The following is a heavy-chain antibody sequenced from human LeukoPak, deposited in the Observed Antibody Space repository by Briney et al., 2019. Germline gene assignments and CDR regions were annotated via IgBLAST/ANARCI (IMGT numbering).Heavy chain of an antibody. Sequence: GGSLRLSCAASGFTFSSYSMNWVRQAPGKGLEWVSYISSSSSTIYYADSVKGRFTISRDNAKNSLYLQMNSLRAEDTAVYYCARVRYLTSGHFDYWGQGTLVTVSS. CDR3: ARVRYLTSGHFDY. V-gene: IGHV3-48*01. CDR1: GFTFSSYS. J-gene: IGHJ4*02. D-gene: IGHD3-3*01. CDR2: ISSSSSTI.